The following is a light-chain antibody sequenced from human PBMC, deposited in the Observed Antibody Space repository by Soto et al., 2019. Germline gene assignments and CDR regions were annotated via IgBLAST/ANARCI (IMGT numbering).Light chain of an antibody. CDR3: SSHASGSTRV. J-gene: IGLJ1*01. CDR1: RRDVGGYDY. Sequence: QSVLTQPASVSGSPGQSIAISCTGTRRDVGGYDYVSWYQQQPDKAPKLMIYEVTKRPSGVSNRFSGSKSGNTASLTISGLQAEDEADYYCSSHASGSTRVFGTGTKLTVL. CDR2: EVT. V-gene: IGLV2-14*01.